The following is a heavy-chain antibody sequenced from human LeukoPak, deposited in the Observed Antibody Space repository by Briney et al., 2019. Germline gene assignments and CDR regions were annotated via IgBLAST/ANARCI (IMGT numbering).Heavy chain of an antibody. Sequence: GGSLRLSCAASGITFSSYYMHWVRQAPGEGLLWVAGIKGDKRSIFYADSVKGRFTISRDNAKNTVYLQMNSLRAEDTAVYYCTREATSFDIWGQGTLVTVSS. CDR1: GITFSSYY. D-gene: IGHD3-9*01. J-gene: IGHJ4*02. CDR3: TREATSFDI. CDR2: IKGDKRSI. V-gene: IGHV3-74*01.